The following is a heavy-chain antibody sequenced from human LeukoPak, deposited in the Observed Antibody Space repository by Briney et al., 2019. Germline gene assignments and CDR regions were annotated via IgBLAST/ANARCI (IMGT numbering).Heavy chain of an antibody. V-gene: IGHV3-21*01. CDR2: ISSSSSYI. Sequence: GGSLRLSCAASGFTFSSYSMNWVRQAPGKGLEWVPSISSSSSYIYYADSVKGRFTISRDNAKNSLYLQMNSLRAEDTAVYYCARILVLRAAGTANWFDPWGQGTLVTVSS. CDR1: GFTFSSYS. CDR3: ARILVLRAAGTANWFDP. J-gene: IGHJ5*02. D-gene: IGHD6-13*01.